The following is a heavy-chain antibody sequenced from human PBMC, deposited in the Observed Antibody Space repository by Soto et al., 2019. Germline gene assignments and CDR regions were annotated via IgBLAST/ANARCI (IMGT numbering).Heavy chain of an antibody. Sequence: ASVKVSCKASGNTFASHGFSWVRQAPGQGLEWMGWISGFNGQTNYALKFQGRVTLTTDASTSTAYMELRSLRSDDTAVYFCARVEPRGVAVVRDYWGQGTLVTVSS. CDR2: ISGFNGQT. D-gene: IGHD3-10*01. J-gene: IGHJ4*02. CDR1: GNTFASHG. V-gene: IGHV1-18*01. CDR3: ARVEPRGVAVVRDY.